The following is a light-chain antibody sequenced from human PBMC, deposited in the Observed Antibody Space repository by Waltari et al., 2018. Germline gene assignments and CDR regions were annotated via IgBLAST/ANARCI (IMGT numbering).Light chain of an antibody. CDR1: SSNIGAGYD. V-gene: IGLV1-40*01. CDR2: GNS. Sequence: QSVLTQPPSVSGAPGQRVTISCTGSSSNIGAGYDAPWSQQLPGTAPKLLIYGNSNRPSGVPDRFSGSKSGTSASLAITGLQAEDEADYYCQSYDSSLSGSYVFGTGTKVTVL. J-gene: IGLJ1*01. CDR3: QSYDSSLSGSYV.